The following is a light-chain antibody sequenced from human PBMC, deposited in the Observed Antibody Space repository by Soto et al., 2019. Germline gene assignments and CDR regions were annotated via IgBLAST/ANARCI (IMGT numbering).Light chain of an antibody. CDR2: DAS. CDR1: QDIRKY. J-gene: IGKJ5*01. Sequence: IQMTQSPSSLSASVGDRVTITGQATQDIRKYLNWYQQKPGKAPKLLIYDASSLETGVPSRFSGSGSGTDFTLTISSLQPEHFATYYCQQYDNLPLIFGQGTRLEIK. CDR3: QQYDNLPLI. V-gene: IGKV1-33*01.